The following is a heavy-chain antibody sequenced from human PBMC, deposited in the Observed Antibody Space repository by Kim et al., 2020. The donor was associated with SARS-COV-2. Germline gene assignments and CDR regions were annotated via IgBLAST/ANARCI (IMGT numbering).Heavy chain of an antibody. V-gene: IGHV1-46*01. CDR3: ARACSSTSCYGHYFDY. Sequence: KFQGRVTMTRDTSTSAVYMELSSLRSEDTAVYYCARACSSTSCYGHYFDYWGQGTLVTVSS. D-gene: IGHD2-2*01. J-gene: IGHJ4*02.